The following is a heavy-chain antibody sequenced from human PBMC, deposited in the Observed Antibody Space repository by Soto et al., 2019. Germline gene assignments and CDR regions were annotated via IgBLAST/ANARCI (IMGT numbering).Heavy chain of an antibody. CDR2: INSDGSST. Sequence: GGSLRLSCAASGFTFSSYWMHWVRQAPGKGLVWVSRINSDGSSTHYADSVKGRFTVSRDNSKNTLYLQMNSLRAEDTAVYNCAKEPVGPDWYFDLWGRGTLVTVSS. CDR1: GFTFSSYW. J-gene: IGHJ2*01. V-gene: IGHV3-74*01. CDR3: AKEPVGPDWYFDL.